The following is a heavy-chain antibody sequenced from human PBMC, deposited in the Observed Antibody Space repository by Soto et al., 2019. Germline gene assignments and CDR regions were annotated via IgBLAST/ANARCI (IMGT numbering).Heavy chain of an antibody. D-gene: IGHD6-6*01. J-gene: IGHJ4*02. CDR2: VHYSRST. Sequence: PSETLSLTCVVSGGSISSHYWSWIRQPPGSGLEWIEYVHYSRSTQYSPSLKGRVTMSVDTSKNQFSLNLSSVTAADTAFYFCARRDYSTSSLGPFDYWGQGILVTVSS. CDR1: GGSISSHY. CDR3: ARRDYSTSSLGPFDY. V-gene: IGHV4-59*11.